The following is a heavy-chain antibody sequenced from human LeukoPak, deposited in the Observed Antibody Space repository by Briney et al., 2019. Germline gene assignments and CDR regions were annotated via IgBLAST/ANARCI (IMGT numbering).Heavy chain of an antibody. D-gene: IGHD3-16*02. CDR2: IYYSGST. J-gene: IGHJ4*02. V-gene: IGHV4-39*07. CDR1: GDSISGSSYY. Sequence: SQTLSLTCTVSGDSISGSSYYWGWFRQPPGKGLEWIGNIYYSGSTYYNPSLESRVTISLDTSKNQFSLKLSSVTAADTAVYYCARYYVWGPYRAFDYWGQGTLVTVSS. CDR3: ARYYVWGPYRAFDY.